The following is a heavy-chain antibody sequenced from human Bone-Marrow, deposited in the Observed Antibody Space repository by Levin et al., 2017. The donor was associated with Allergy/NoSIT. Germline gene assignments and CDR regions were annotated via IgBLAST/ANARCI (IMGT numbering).Heavy chain of an antibody. D-gene: IGHD3-10*01. CDR1: GDTFTGYG. J-gene: IGHJ6*02. Sequence: KISCKASGDTFTGYGIMWVRQAPGQGLEWMGGIMPTFGAANYAQKFQGRLTITADETTGTVYMELGSLRSGDTAVYYCARDRDWSTMIRGLLYGMDVWGQGTTVTVSS. CDR2: IMPTFGAA. V-gene: IGHV1-69*01. CDR3: ARDRDWSTMIRGLLYGMDV.